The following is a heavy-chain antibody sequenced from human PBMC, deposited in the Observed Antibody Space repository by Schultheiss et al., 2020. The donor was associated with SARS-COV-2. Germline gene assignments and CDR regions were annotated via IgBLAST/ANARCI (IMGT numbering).Heavy chain of an antibody. V-gene: IGHV3-48*04. CDR2: ISSSGSTI. CDR3: ARIPRDYYDSSGYYSHLDY. CDR1: GFTFSSSW. Sequence: GGSLRLSCAASGFTFSSSWMHWVRQAPGKGLEWVSYISSSGSTIYYADSVKGRFTISRDNAKNSLYLQMNSLRAEDTAVYYCARIPRDYYDSSGYYSHLDYWGQGTLVTVSS. D-gene: IGHD3-22*01. J-gene: IGHJ4*02.